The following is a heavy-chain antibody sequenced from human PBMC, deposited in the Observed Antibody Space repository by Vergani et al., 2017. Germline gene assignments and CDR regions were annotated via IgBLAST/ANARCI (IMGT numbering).Heavy chain of an antibody. CDR2: ISSSGSTI. J-gene: IGHJ6*02. D-gene: IGHD3-16*01. V-gene: IGHV3-48*03. Sequence: EVQLLESGGGLVQPGGSLRLSCAASGFTFSSYEMNWVRQAPGKGLEWVSYISSSGSTIYYADSVKGRFTISRDNAKNSLYLQMNSLRAEDTAVYYCARGGGYDRIYYYYGMDVWGQGTTVTVSS. CDR3: ARGGGYDRIYYYYGMDV. CDR1: GFTFSSYE.